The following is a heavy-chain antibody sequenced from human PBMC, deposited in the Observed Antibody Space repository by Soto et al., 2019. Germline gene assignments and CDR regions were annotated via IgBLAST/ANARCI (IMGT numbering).Heavy chain of an antibody. CDR1: GGSLSSSSYY. D-gene: IGHD1-26*01. J-gene: IGHJ4*02. Sequence: SETLSLTCTVAGGSLSSSSYYWGWIRQPPGKGLEWIGSIYYSGSTYYNPSLKSRVTISVDTSKNQFSLKLSSVTAADTAVYYCAVGSSGFYYIYWGQGIQVTVSS. V-gene: IGHV4-39*01. CDR3: AVGSSGFYYIY. CDR2: IYYSGST.